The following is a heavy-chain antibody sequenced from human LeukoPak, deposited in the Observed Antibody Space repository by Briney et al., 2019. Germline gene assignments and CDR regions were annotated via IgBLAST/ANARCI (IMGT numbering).Heavy chain of an antibody. J-gene: IGHJ4*02. V-gene: IGHV1-46*01. CDR1: GYSFTSYW. Sequence: GESLKISCKGSGYSFTSYWIGWVRQAPGQGLEWMGIINPSGGSTSYAQKFRGRVTMTRDTSTSTVYMELSSLRSEDTAVYYCARDLRITIFGVANDYWGQGALVTVSS. D-gene: IGHD3-3*01. CDR2: INPSGGST. CDR3: ARDLRITIFGVANDY.